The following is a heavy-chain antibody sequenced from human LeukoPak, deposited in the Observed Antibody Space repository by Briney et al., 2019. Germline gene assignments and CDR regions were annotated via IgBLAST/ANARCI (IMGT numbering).Heavy chain of an antibody. V-gene: IGHV5-51*01. D-gene: IGHD1-26*01. CDR3: ARQPYSGSSLAPFDY. J-gene: IGHJ4*02. Sequence: GESLKISCKGSGYSFTSYWIGWVRQMPGKGLEWMGIIYPGDSVTRYSPSFQGQVTISVDKSISTAYLQWSSLKASDTAMYYCARQPYSGSSLAPFDYWGQGTLVTVSS. CDR2: IYPGDSVT. CDR1: GYSFTSYW.